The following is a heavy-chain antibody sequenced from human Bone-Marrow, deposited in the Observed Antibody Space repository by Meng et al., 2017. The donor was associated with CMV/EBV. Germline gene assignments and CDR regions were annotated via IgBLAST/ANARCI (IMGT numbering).Heavy chain of an antibody. J-gene: IGHJ4*02. V-gene: IGHV4-30-4*08. CDR1: GGSISSSSYY. CDR2: IYYSGST. D-gene: IGHD1-20*01. CDR3: ARGITGYYFDY. Sequence: SETLSLTCTVSGGSISSSSYYWSWIRQPPGKGLEWIGYIYYSGSTYYNPSLKSRVTISVDTSKNQFSLKLSSVTAADTAVYYCARGITGYYFDYWGQGTLVTVSS.